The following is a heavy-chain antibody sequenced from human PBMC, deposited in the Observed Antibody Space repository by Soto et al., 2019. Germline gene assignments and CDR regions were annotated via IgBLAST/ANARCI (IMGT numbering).Heavy chain of an antibody. CDR2: MNPYSGNT. V-gene: IGHV1-8*01. Sequence: ASVKVSCKASGYTFTNNDINWVRQAAGQGLEWMGWMNPYSGNTGYARNFHGRVTMTRDNSITTAYMELSRLRSEDTAVYYCVRAPLDYYSADYFDNWGQGTLVTVSS. J-gene: IGHJ4*02. D-gene: IGHD2-21*01. CDR3: VRAPLDYYSADYFDN. CDR1: GYTFTNND.